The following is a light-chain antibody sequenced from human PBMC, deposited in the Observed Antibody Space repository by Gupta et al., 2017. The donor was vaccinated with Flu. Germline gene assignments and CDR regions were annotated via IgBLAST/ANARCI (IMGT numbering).Light chain of an antibody. V-gene: IGLV1-40*01. Sequence: RVTISCTGSSSNIGAGYDVHCYQQPSATAPKLIIYGNIKRPAGVPDRFSGSKAGTAASTTITGLQAEDEDDYYCPSYDSSRSKVFGGGTKLTVL. CDR3: PSYDSSRSKV. J-gene: IGLJ2*01. CDR2: GNI. CDR1: SSNIGAGYD.